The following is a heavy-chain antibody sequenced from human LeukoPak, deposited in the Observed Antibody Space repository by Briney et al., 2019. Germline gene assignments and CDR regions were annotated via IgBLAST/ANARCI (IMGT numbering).Heavy chain of an antibody. D-gene: IGHD6-13*01. CDR3: ARRGAAAVPDY. J-gene: IGHJ4*02. Sequence: GESLKISCKGSGYRFTSLWNGWVRQVPGKGLEWMWIIYPGGSDTRYSPSFQGQVTNPADKSNSTPYRQWNSLKASDDAVYYCARRGAAAVPDYWGQGTLVSVPS. CDR1: GYRFTSLW. V-gene: IGHV5-51*01. CDR2: IYPGGSDT.